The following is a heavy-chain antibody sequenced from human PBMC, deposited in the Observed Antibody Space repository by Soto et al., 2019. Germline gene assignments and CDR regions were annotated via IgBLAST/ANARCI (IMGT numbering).Heavy chain of an antibody. D-gene: IGHD5-18*01. V-gene: IGHV3-30-3*01. CDR1: GFTLTSYA. CDR2: MASDGNSQ. Sequence: SLRLSCAASGFTLTSYALHWVRQAPGKGPEWVAVMASDGNSQFYADSVKGRFTTSRDNSKNTLYLQMNSLRPEDTAVYYCARAFQRDTFDYWGQGTLVTVSS. J-gene: IGHJ4*02. CDR3: ARAFQRDTFDY.